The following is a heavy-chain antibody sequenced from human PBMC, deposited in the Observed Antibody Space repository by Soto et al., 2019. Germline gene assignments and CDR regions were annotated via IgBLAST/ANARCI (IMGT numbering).Heavy chain of an antibody. D-gene: IGHD6-19*01. J-gene: IGHJ4*02. CDR1: GFTFSSYG. CDR2: ISYDGSNK. Sequence: QVQLVESGGGVVQPGRSLRLSCAASGFTFSSYGMHWVRQAPGKGLEWVAVISYDGSNKYYADSVKGRFTISRDNSKNTLYLQMNSLRAENTAVYYCAKAGYSSGWYLDYWGQGTLVTVSS. CDR3: AKAGYSSGWYLDY. V-gene: IGHV3-30*18.